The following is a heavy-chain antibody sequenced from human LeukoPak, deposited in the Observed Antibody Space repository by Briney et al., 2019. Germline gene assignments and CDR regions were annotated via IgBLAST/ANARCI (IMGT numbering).Heavy chain of an antibody. Sequence: GGSLRLSCAASGFTFSSYSMNWVRQAPGKGLEWVSSISSSSSYIYYTDSVKGRFTISRDNAKNSLYLQMNSLRAEDTAVYYCAKDGSINDDYYYYYMDVWGKGTTVTISS. CDR3: AKDGSINDDYYYYYMDV. CDR2: ISSSSSYI. J-gene: IGHJ6*03. CDR1: GFTFSSYS. V-gene: IGHV3-21*01. D-gene: IGHD1-14*01.